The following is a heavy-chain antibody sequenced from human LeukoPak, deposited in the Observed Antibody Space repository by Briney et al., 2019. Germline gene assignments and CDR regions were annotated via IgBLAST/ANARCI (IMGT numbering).Heavy chain of an antibody. Sequence: SETLSLTCAVYGGSFSGYYWSWIRQPPGKGLEWIGEINHSGSTNYNPPLKSRVTISVDTSKNQFSLKLSSVTAADTAVYYCARGSSYYDFWSGRKNWFDPWGQGTLVTVSS. CDR3: ARGSSYYDFWSGRKNWFDP. D-gene: IGHD3-3*01. CDR1: GGSFSGYY. V-gene: IGHV4-34*01. CDR2: INHSGST. J-gene: IGHJ5*02.